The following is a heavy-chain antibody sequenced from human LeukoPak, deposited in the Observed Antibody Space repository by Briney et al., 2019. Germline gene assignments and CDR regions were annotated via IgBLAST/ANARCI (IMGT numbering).Heavy chain of an antibody. CDR3: ARGGGTTTPHYYYYYYMDV. J-gene: IGHJ6*03. Sequence: ASVKVSCKASGYTFTGYYMHWVRQAPGQGLEWMGWMNPNSGNTVYAQKFQGRVTITRNTSISTAYMELSSLRSEDMAVYYCARGGGTTTPHYYYYYYMDVWGKGTTVTVSS. D-gene: IGHD1-1*01. CDR2: MNPNSGNT. CDR1: GYTFTGYY. V-gene: IGHV1-8*03.